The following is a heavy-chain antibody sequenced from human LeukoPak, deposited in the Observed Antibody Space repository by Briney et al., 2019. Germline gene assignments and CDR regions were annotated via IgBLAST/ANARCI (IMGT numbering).Heavy chain of an antibody. V-gene: IGHV3-21*01. CDR3: ARDQRPSGSSAFDI. CDR2: ISSSSSYI. Sequence: GGSLRLSCAASGFTFSSYSMDWVRQAPGKGLEWVSSISSSSSYIYYADSVKGRFTISRDNAKNSLYLQMNSLRAEDTAVYYCARDQRPSGSSAFDIWGQGTMVTVSS. D-gene: IGHD3-10*01. CDR1: GFTFSSYS. J-gene: IGHJ3*02.